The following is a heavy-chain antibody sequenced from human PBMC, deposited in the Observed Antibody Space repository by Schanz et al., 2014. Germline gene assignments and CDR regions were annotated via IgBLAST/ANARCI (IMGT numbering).Heavy chain of an antibody. CDR1: GFTFSSYG. V-gene: IGHV3-23*01. CDR2: IGVDGTTT. D-gene: IGHD3-10*01. J-gene: IGHJ3*02. Sequence: EVQLLESGGGLVQPGGSLRLSCAASGFTFSSYGMNWLRQAPGKGLEWVSVIGVDGTTTYYADSVRGRFTISRDNAKNSLYLEMNSLRAEDTAVYYCAKGRFGELSAFDIWGQGTMVTVSS. CDR3: AKGRFGELSAFDI.